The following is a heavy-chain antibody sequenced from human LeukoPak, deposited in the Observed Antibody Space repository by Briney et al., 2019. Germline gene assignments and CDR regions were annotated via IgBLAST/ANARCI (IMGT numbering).Heavy chain of an antibody. V-gene: IGHV3-23*01. D-gene: IGHD2-15*01. CDR1: GFTFSSYG. CDR2: ISGSGGST. Sequence: GGTLRLSCAASGFTFSSYGMSWVRQAPGKGLEWVSAISGSGGSTYYADSVKGRFTISRDNSKNTLYLQMNSLRAEDTAVYYCAKDIYSRAGYFDYWGQGTLVTVSS. CDR3: AKDIYSRAGYFDY. J-gene: IGHJ4*02.